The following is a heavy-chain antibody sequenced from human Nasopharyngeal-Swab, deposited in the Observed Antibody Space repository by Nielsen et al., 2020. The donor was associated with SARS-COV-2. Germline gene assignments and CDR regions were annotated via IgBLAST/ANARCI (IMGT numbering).Heavy chain of an antibody. CDR1: GFTFADYG. CDR2: INWNSGDT. Sequence: GGSLRLSCAGSGFTFADYGMNWVRQAPGKGLEWVSGINWNSGDTAYADSVKGRFTISRDNAKNSLYLQMHSLRGEDTDLYYCARGSSVRVVEDFYFDYWGQGTLVTVSS. V-gene: IGHV3-9*01. CDR3: ARGSSVRVVEDFYFDY. J-gene: IGHJ4*02. D-gene: IGHD3-10*01.